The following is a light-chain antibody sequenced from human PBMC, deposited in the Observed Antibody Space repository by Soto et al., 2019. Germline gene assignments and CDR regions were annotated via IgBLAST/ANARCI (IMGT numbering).Light chain of an antibody. V-gene: IGKV3-11*01. CDR2: DAS. J-gene: IGKJ5*01. CDR3: QQRSNWPVT. Sequence: EIVLTQSPATLSLSPGERVALSCRASQSVSSNLVWYQQKFGQAPRLLIYDASNRATGIPARFSGSGSGTDFTLTISSLEPEDFAVYYCQQRSNWPVTFGQGTRLEIK. CDR1: QSVSSN.